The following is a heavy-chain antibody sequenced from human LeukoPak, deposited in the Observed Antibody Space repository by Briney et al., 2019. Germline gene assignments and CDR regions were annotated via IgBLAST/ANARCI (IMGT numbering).Heavy chain of an antibody. V-gene: IGHV3-48*01. CDR1: GFTFSSYS. D-gene: IGHD3-10*01. J-gene: IGHJ3*02. CDR3: ARDGGGRVLWFGEVYDAFDI. Sequence: GWSLRLSCAASGFTFSSYSMNWVRQAPGKGLEWVSYISSSTSSTYYADSVKGRFTISRDNAKNSLYLQMNSLRAEDTAVYYCARDGGGRVLWFGEVYDAFDIWGQGTMVTVSS. CDR2: ISSSTSST.